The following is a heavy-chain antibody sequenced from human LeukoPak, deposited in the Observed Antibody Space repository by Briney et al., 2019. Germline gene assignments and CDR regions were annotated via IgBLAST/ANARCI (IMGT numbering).Heavy chain of an antibody. Sequence: GGSLRLSCAASGFTFSSYSMSWVRQAPGKGLEWVSYISSSSSTIYYADSVKGRFTISRDNAKNSLYLQMNSLRAEDTAVYYCARNGIAAAGPSDSWGQGTLVTVSS. CDR1: GFTFSSYS. D-gene: IGHD6-13*01. CDR2: ISSSSSTI. V-gene: IGHV3-48*04. CDR3: ARNGIAAAGPSDS. J-gene: IGHJ5*01.